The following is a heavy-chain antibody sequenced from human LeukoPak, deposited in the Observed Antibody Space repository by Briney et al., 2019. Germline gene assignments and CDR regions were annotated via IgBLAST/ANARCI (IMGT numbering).Heavy chain of an antibody. Sequence: GRSLRLSCAASGFTSSSYAMHWVRQAPGKGLEWVSAISGSGGSTYYADSVKGRFTISRDNSKNTLYLQMNSLRAEDTAVYYCAKDHWGLELGYFDYWGQGTLVTVSS. D-gene: IGHD1-7*01. CDR3: AKDHWGLELGYFDY. J-gene: IGHJ4*02. CDR2: ISGSGGST. CDR1: GFTSSSYA. V-gene: IGHV3-23*01.